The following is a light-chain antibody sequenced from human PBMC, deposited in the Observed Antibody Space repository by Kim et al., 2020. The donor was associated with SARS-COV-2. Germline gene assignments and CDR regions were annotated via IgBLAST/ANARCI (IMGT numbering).Light chain of an antibody. CDR1: QSVLYSSNNMNY. V-gene: IGKV4-1*01. J-gene: IGKJ3*01. CDR3: QQYYSTPLT. Sequence: DIMMTQSPDSLAVSLGERATINCKSSQSVLYSSNNMNYLAWYQQKPGQPPKLLFYWASTRESGVPDRFSGSGSGTDFTLTISSLQAEDVAVYYCQQYYSTPLTFGPGTKVDIK. CDR2: WAS.